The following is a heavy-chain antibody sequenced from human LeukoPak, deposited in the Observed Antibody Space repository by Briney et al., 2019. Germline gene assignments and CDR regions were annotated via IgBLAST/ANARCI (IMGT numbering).Heavy chain of an antibody. CDR2: IRYDGSNK. J-gene: IGHJ4*02. D-gene: IGHD2-15*01. V-gene: IGHV3-30*02. Sequence: GGSLRLSXAASGFTFSSYGMHWVRQAPGKGLEWVAFIRYDGSNKYYADSVKGRFTISRDNSKNTLYLQMNSLRAEDTAVYYCAKVPRMNIVVVVAATQDDYWGQGTLVTVSS. CDR3: AKVPRMNIVVVVAATQDDY. CDR1: GFTFSSYG.